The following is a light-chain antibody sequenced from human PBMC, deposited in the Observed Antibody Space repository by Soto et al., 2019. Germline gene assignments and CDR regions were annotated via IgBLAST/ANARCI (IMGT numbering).Light chain of an antibody. J-gene: IGKJ3*01. CDR1: QDISNY. Sequence: DIQMTQSPSSLSASVGDRVTITCQASQDISNYLNWYQQKPGKAPKLLIYDASNLETGVPSRFSGSGSGTDFTFPISSLQPEDIATYYCQQYDNLPPFTFGPGTKRDIK. CDR2: DAS. CDR3: QQYDNLPPFT. V-gene: IGKV1-33*01.